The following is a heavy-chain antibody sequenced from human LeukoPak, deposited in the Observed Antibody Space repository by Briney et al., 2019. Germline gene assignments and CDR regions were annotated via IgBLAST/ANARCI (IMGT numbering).Heavy chain of an antibody. D-gene: IGHD1-20*01. V-gene: IGHV3-23*01. CDR3: AKELTDGRPSALDY. Sequence: PGGSLRLPCAISIHILQRLATIGVRQAPGKGLEWVSAIRGSGGSTYYADSVKGRLTISRDNSKNTLYLQMNSVRAEDTALYYCAKELTDGRPSALDYWGQGKLVTVSS. J-gene: IGHJ4*02. CDR2: IRGSGGST. CDR1: IHILQRLA.